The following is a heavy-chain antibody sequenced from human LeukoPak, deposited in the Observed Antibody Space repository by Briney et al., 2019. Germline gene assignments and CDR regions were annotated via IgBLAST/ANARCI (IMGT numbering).Heavy chain of an antibody. Sequence: PSETLSLTCTVSGGSISSGYYWGWIRQPPGKGLEWIGSIYHSGSTYYNPSLKSRVTISVDTSKNQFSLKLSSVTAADTAVYYCARDPGYYGSGSRKYNWFDPWGQGTLVTVSS. D-gene: IGHD3-10*01. CDR1: GGSISSGYY. J-gene: IGHJ5*02. CDR3: ARDPGYYGSGSRKYNWFDP. CDR2: IYHSGST. V-gene: IGHV4-38-2*02.